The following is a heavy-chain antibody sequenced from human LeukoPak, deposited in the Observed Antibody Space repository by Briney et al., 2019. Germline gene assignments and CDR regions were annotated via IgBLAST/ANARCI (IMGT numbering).Heavy chain of an antibody. CDR2: INPNSGGT. J-gene: IGHJ6*01. V-gene: IGHV1-2*02. CDR3: ARDRQRYYGMDV. Sequence: ASVTVSFKGSGYAFTGNYMHWVRQAPGQGLECMGWINPNSGGTNYAQKFQGRVTMPRDTSISTAYRELSRLRSDDTAVYYCARDRQRYYGMDVWGERPTLTV. CDR1: GYAFTGNY.